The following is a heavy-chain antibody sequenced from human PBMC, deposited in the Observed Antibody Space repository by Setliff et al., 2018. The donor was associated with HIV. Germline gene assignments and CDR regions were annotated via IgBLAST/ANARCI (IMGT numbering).Heavy chain of an antibody. CDR3: AKDSDYSNYGGLDY. CDR2: VSGNGGTT. Sequence: GGSLRLSCATSGFTFTSYAIGWVRQAPGGGLEYVSAVSGNGGTTYYTDSVKGRFTISRDNSKNTLYLQMNSLRAEDTAVYYCAKDSDYSNYGGLDYWGQGTLVTVSS. D-gene: IGHD4-4*01. V-gene: IGHV3-23*01. J-gene: IGHJ4*02. CDR1: GFTFTSYA.